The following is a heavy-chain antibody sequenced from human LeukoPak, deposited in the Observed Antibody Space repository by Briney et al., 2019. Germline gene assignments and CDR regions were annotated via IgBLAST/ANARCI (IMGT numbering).Heavy chain of an antibody. J-gene: IGHJ4*02. D-gene: IGHD3-10*01. CDR2: MNPSSGNT. Sequence: GASVRVSCTASGHTFTSYDINWVREATGQGPEWRGWMNPSSGNTGYAQRFQGRVTMTRDTSISTAYLEMSSLRSEDTAVYYCASHTYYYSSGSVGHWGEGTLVTVSS. CDR3: ASHTYYYSSGSVGH. V-gene: IGHV1-8*01. CDR1: GHTFTSYD.